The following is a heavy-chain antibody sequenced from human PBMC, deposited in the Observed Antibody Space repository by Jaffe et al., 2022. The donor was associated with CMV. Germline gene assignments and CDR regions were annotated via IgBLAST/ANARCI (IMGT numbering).Heavy chain of an antibody. CDR2: ILYSGGT. D-gene: IGHD2-21*01. CDR3: ARLGIGDRGGWGAFDI. V-gene: IGHV4-59*08. J-gene: IGHJ3*02. CDR1: GGSTSNYY. Sequence: QVQLQESGPGLVKPSETLSLTCTVSGGSTSNYYWSWIRQPPGKGLEWVGHILYSGGTNYNPSLKSRVTISLATSKNQFSLKLTSVTAADTAVYYCARLGIGDRGGWGAFDIWGQETMVTVSS.